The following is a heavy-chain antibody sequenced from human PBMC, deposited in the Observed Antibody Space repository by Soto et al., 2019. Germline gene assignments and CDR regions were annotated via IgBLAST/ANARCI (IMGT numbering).Heavy chain of an antibody. CDR1: GVSVSNGAYY. CDR2: IYHSGST. V-gene: IGHV4-31*03. Sequence: GPGRASETLSLTCTVSGVSVSNGAYYWTWIRHHPGKGLEWIGYIYHSGSTYYNPSLNSRVTISVDTSMNRFSLKLTSVTAADTAVYHCARLKGGAAGNFDYWGQGTQVTVSS. CDR3: ARLKGGAAGNFDY. J-gene: IGHJ4*02. D-gene: IGHD6-13*01.